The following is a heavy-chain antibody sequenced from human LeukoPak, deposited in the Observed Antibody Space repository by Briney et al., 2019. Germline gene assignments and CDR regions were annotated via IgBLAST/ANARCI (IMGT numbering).Heavy chain of an antibody. J-gene: IGHJ4*02. Sequence: PSETLSLTCAVYGGSFSGYYWSWIRQPPGKGLEWIGEINHSGSTNYNPSLKSRVTISVDTSKNQFSLKLSSVTAADTAVYYCARGLHEPGLITIFFPTDYFDYWGQGTLVTVSS. V-gene: IGHV4-34*01. CDR3: ARGLHEPGLITIFFPTDYFDY. CDR2: INHSGST. D-gene: IGHD3-3*01. CDR1: GGSFSGYY.